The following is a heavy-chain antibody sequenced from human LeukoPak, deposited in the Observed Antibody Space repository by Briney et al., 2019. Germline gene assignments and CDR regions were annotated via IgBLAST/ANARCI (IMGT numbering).Heavy chain of an antibody. V-gene: IGHV1-69*01. Sequence: GSSVKVSCKASGGTFNRYAISWVRQAPGQGLEWMGGIVPIFGLANYAQKFQGRVTITADESTSTAYMELSSLRSEDTAVYYCARANAGDIFGGWGQGTLVTVSS. CDR1: GGTFNRYA. J-gene: IGHJ4*02. CDR3: ARANAGDIFGG. CDR2: IVPIFGLA. D-gene: IGHD3-3*02.